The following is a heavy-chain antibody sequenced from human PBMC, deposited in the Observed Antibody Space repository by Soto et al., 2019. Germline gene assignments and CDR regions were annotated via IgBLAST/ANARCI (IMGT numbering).Heavy chain of an antibody. V-gene: IGHV3-15*01. D-gene: IGHD2-2*01. J-gene: IGHJ4*02. CDR1: GFTFTNAW. Sequence: EVQLVESGGDLVKPGGSLRISCTASGFTFTNAWMTWVRQVPGKGLEWVGRSKRNADGGTTDYPAPVKGRFTISRDESRNTVYLTMNSLKADATAVYYCATDFGRRSSVWFDYWGKGTLVTVSS. CDR3: ATDFGRRSSVWFDY. CDR2: SKRNADGGTT.